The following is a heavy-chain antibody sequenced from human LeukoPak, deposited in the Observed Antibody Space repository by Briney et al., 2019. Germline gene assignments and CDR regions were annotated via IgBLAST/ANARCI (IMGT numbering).Heavy chain of an antibody. CDR2: IYSGGST. CDR3: ARKARGCSGGSCHSVSYDYFDY. J-gene: IGHJ4*02. D-gene: IGHD2-15*01. V-gene: IGHV3-66*01. Sequence: GGSMRLSCAASGFTVSSNYMSWVRQAPGKGLEWVSVIYSGGSTYYADSVKGRFTISRDNSKNTLYLQMNSLRAEDTAVYYCARKARGCSGGSCHSVSYDYFDYWGQGTLVTVSS. CDR1: GFTVSSNY.